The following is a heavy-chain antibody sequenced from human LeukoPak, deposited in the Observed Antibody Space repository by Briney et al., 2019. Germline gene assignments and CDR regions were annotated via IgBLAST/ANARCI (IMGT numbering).Heavy chain of an antibody. D-gene: IGHD6-19*01. V-gene: IGHV1-46*01. J-gene: IGHJ4*02. Sequence: ASVKVSCKASGYTFTNYYMHWVRQAPGQGLEWMGTINPSGGGTSYSPKFQGRVTMTTDTSTSTVYMELISLRSEDTAVYYCARRSGWIWGQGSLVTVSS. CDR1: GYTFTNYY. CDR3: ARRSGWI. CDR2: INPSGGGT.